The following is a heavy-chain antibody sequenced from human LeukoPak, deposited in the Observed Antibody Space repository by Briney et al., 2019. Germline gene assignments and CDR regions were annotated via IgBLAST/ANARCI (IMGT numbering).Heavy chain of an antibody. Sequence: SETLSLTCTVSGVSISSGGYYWSWIRQHPGKGLEWIGYIYYSGSTYYNPSLRSRATISVDTSKNQFSLKLSSVTAADTAVYYCARLENQALDYWGQGTLVTVSS. CDR2: IYYSGST. D-gene: IGHD1-14*01. J-gene: IGHJ4*02. CDR1: GVSISSGGYY. CDR3: ARLENQALDY. V-gene: IGHV4-31*03.